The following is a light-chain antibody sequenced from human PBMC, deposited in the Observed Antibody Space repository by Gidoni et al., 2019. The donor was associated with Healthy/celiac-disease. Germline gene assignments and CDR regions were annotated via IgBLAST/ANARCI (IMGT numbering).Light chain of an antibody. CDR3: QQSYSTPLT. Sequence: PSSLSASVGDRVTITCRASQSISSYLNWYQQKPGKAPKLLIYAASSLQSGVPSRFSGSGSGTDFTLTISSLQPEDFATYYCQQSYSTPLTFGGGTKVEIK. V-gene: IGKV1-39*01. CDR2: AAS. J-gene: IGKJ4*01. CDR1: QSISSY.